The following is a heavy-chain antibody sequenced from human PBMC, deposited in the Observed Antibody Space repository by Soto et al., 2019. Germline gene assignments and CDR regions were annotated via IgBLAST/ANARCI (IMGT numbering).Heavy chain of an antibody. CDR2: ITISVGVT. J-gene: IGHJ4*02. CDR3: AKLIAD. CDR1: GFTFSAYV. D-gene: IGHD6-13*01. Sequence: WGSLRLSCAASGFTFSAYVMSWVRQAPGKGLEWVSSITISVGVTYYADSVKGRFTVSRDNSKNTVYLQMNSLRDEDTAVYYCAKLIADWGKGNLVTVSA. V-gene: IGHV3-23*01.